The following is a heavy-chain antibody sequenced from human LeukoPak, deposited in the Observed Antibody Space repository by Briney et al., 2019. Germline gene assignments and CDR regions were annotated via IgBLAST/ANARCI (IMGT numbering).Heavy chain of an antibody. V-gene: IGHV1-18*04. Sequence: ASVKVSCKASGYTFTGYYMHWVRQAPGQGLEWMGWISAYNGNTNYAQKLQGRVTMTTDTSTSTAYMELTSLRFEDTAVYYCARAPKTVAGSWMIWWGQGTLVTVSS. CDR2: ISAYNGNT. CDR3: ARAPKTVAGSWMIW. D-gene: IGHD6-19*01. CDR1: GYTFTGYY. J-gene: IGHJ4*02.